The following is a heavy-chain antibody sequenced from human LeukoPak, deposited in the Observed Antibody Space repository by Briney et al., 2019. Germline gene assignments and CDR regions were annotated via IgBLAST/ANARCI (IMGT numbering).Heavy chain of an antibody. V-gene: IGHV1-2*02. D-gene: IGHD1-7*01. CDR1: GYTFTGYY. J-gene: IGHJ6*03. CDR2: INPNSGGT. Sequence: ASVKVSCKASGYTFTGYYMHWVRQAPGQGLEWMGWINPNSGGTNYAQKFQGRVTMTRDTSISTASMELSRLRSDDTAAYFCAREGITGTTRYYYYYYMDVWGKGTTVTVSS. CDR3: AREGITGTTRYYYYYYMDV.